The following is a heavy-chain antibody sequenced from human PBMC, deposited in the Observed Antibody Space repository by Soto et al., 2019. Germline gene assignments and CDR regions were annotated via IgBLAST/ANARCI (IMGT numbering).Heavy chain of an antibody. CDR2: MNPNSGNT. Sequence: GASVKVSCKASGYTFTSYDINWVRQATGQGLEWMGWMNPNSGNTGYAQKFQGRVTMTRNTSISTAYMELSSLRSEDTAVYYCARFRSYYDFWSCYYRDCYYYMDVWGKGNTVTVSS. CDR1: GYTFTSYD. J-gene: IGHJ6*03. CDR3: ARFRSYYDFWSCYYRDCYYYMDV. V-gene: IGHV1-8*01. D-gene: IGHD3-3*01.